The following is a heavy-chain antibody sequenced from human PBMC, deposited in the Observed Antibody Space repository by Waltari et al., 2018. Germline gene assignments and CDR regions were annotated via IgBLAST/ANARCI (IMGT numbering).Heavy chain of an antibody. CDR3: LSGWDYLKTGHFDY. J-gene: IGHJ4*02. V-gene: IGHV3-15*01. Sequence: EVQLVESGGDVVKPGGSLRLSWAASGFTFKYAWMSRVRPAQRKGPEWVGRIKSKTDGGATDYAATVKGRFSISRDDSKNTLDLQMNSLKSEDTAVYYGLSGWDYLKTGHFDYWGQGTLVTVSS. CDR1: GFTFKYAW. D-gene: IGHD1-7*01. CDR2: IKSKTDGGAT.